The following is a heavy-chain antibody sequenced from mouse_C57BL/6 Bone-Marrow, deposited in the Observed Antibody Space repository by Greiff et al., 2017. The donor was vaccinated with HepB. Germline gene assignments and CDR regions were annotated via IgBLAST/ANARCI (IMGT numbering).Heavy chain of an antibody. Sequence: EVKVVASGGGLVQPGGSLKLSCAASGFTFSDYYMYWVRQTPEKRLEWVAYISNGGGSTYYPDTVKGRFTISRDNAKNTLYLQMSRLKSEDTAMYYCARLGFDYWGQGTTLTVSS. CDR2: ISNGGGST. V-gene: IGHV5-12*01. J-gene: IGHJ2*01. CDR3: ARLGFDY. CDR1: GFTFSDYY.